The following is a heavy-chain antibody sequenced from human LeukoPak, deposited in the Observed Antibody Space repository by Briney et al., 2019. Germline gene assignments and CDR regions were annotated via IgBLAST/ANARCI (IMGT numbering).Heavy chain of an antibody. Sequence: GGSLRLSCAASGFTFSGSAMHWVRQASGKELEWVGRIRSKANSYATAYAASVKGRFTISRDDSKNTAYLQMNSLKTEDTAVYYCTRRASDDSSGYYVYWGQGTLVTVSS. CDR1: GFTFSGSA. V-gene: IGHV3-73*01. CDR3: TRRASDDSSGYYVY. J-gene: IGHJ4*02. CDR2: IRSKANSYAT. D-gene: IGHD3-22*01.